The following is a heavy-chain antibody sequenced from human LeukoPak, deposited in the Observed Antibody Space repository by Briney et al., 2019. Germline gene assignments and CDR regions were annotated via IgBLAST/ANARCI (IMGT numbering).Heavy chain of an antibody. D-gene: IGHD3-10*01. J-gene: IGHJ3*02. Sequence: ASVKVSCKASGYTFTGYYMHWVRQAPGQGLEWMGWINPNSGGTNYAQKFQGRVTMTRDTSISTAYMELSRLRSDDTAVYYCARVIFGARAFDIWGQGTMVTVSS. V-gene: IGHV1-2*02. CDR1: GYTFTGYY. CDR2: INPNSGGT. CDR3: ARVIFGARAFDI.